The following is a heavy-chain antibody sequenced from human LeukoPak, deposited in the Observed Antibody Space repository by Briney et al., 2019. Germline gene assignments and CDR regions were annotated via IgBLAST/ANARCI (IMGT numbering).Heavy chain of an antibody. V-gene: IGHV1-2*02. CDR3: ARDHQGVLRFLEWSNWFDP. Sequence: ASVKVSCKASGYTFTGYYMHWVRQAPGQGLEWMGWINPNSGGTNYAQKFQGRVTMTRDTSISTAYMELSRLRSDDMAVYYCARDHQGVLRFLEWSNWFDPWRQGSLVTVSS. J-gene: IGHJ5*02. CDR1: GYTFTGYY. D-gene: IGHD3-3*01. CDR2: INPNSGGT.